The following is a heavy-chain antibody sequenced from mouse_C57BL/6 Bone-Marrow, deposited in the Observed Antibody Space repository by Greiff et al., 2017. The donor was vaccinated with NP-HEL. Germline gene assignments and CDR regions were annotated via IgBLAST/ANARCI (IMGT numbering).Heavy chain of an antibody. D-gene: IGHD1-1*01. CDR2: IWWDDDK. J-gene: IGHJ1*03. CDR1: GFSLSTFGMG. Sequence: QVTLKESGPGILQPSQTLSLTCSFSGFSLSTFGMGVGWIRQPSGKGLEWLAHIWWDDDKYYNPALKSRLTISKDTSKNQVFLKIANVDTADTATYYCARKRYYGSSYSWYFDVWGTGTTVTVSS. V-gene: IGHV8-8*01. CDR3: ARKRYYGSSYSWYFDV.